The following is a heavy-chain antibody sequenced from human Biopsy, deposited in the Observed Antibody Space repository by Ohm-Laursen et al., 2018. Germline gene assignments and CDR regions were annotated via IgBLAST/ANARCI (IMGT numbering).Heavy chain of an antibody. CDR1: GDSVSSGNYF. Sequence: GTLSLTCTVSGDSVSSGNYFWNWIRQPPGKPLEWVGYIYSTGRTRYNPSLKSRVTISLDTSKNQFSLELSSVIPSDTAVYYCAIDRVPRRGVMPVYYYGMDVWGQGSTVTVSS. J-gene: IGHJ6*02. CDR2: IYSTGRT. V-gene: IGHV4-61*01. D-gene: IGHD2-21*01. CDR3: AIDRVPRRGVMPVYYYGMDV.